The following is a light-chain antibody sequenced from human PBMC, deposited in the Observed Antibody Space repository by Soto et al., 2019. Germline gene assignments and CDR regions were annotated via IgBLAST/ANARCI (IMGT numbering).Light chain of an antibody. J-gene: IGKJ2*01. Sequence: EIALTQSPVTPSVSPGVTATLSGRASQSVNSTCLAWYQQKPGKPPMLLMYGASSRASGIPDRFSGSGSGTDFTLTISRLEPEDFAVYYCQHYGPPRYTFGQGTRLEIK. CDR2: GAS. V-gene: IGKV3-20*01. CDR1: QSVNSTC. CDR3: QHYGPPRYT.